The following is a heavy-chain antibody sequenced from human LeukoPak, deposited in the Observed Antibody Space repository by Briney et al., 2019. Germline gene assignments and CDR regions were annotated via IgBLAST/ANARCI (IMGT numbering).Heavy chain of an antibody. CDR1: GGSISSYY. J-gene: IGHJ4*02. CDR3: AREVRLRYYFDY. CDR2: INHSGST. D-gene: IGHD4/OR15-4a*01. Sequence: SETLSLTCTVSGGSISSYYWSWLRQPPGKGLEWIGEINHSGSTNYNPSLKSRVTISVDTSKNQFSLKLSSVTAADTAVYYCAREVRLRYYFDYWGQGTLVTVSS. V-gene: IGHV4-34*01.